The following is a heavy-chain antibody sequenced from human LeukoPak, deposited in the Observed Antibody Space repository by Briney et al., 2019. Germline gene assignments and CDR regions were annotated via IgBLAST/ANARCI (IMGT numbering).Heavy chain of an antibody. CDR1: GFTFSDYY. CDR3: ARDSVVRGTDY. D-gene: IGHD2-15*01. Sequence: PGGSLRLSCAASGFTFSDYYMSWIRQAPGKGLEWVAYISSSGSNIHYADSVKGRFTISRDNAKNSLFLQMNSLRAEDTAVYYCARDSVVRGTDYWGQGTLVTVSS. J-gene: IGHJ4*02. CDR2: ISSSGSNI. V-gene: IGHV3-11*04.